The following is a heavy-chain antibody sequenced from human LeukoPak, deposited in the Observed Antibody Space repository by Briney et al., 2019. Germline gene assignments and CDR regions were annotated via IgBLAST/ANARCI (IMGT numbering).Heavy chain of an antibody. J-gene: IGHJ3*02. CDR1: GYTFTSYY. CDR2: VNPSGGST. CDR3: ARAAESNAFDI. Sequence: ASVKVSCKASGYTFTSYYMHWVRQAPGQGLEWMGIVNPSGGSTSYAQKFQGRVTMTRDTSTSTVYMELSSLRSEDTAVYYCARAAESNAFDIWGQGTMVTVSS. V-gene: IGHV1-46*01.